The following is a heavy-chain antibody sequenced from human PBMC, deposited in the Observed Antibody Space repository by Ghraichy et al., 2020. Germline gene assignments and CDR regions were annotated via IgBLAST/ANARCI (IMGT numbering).Heavy chain of an antibody. Sequence: ASVKVSCKASGYTFTAYYIPWVRQAPGQGLEWMGRINPNSGGTNYTQKFQGRVTMTRDTSISTAYMELSRLRSDDAAVYFCARLITISGPWHYALDAWGQGTTVTVSS. D-gene: IGHD3-3*01. J-gene: IGHJ6*02. CDR3: ARLITISGPWHYALDA. V-gene: IGHV1-2*02. CDR1: GYTFTAYY. CDR2: INPNSGGT.